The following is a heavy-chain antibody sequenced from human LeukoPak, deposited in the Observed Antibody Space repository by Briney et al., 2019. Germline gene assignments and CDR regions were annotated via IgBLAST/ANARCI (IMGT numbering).Heavy chain of an antibody. CDR2: ISPSNGNT. V-gene: IGHV1-18*01. D-gene: IGHD1-26*01. CDR3: ARYGGTIVGANRCFDY. CDR1: GYTFTSYG. J-gene: IGHJ4*02. Sequence: GASVKVSFKASGYTFTSYGISWVRQAPGQGLEWMGWISPSNGNTNYVQNLQGRVTMTTDTSTSTAYMELRSLRSDDTAVYYCARYGGTIVGANRCFDYWGQGTLVTVSS.